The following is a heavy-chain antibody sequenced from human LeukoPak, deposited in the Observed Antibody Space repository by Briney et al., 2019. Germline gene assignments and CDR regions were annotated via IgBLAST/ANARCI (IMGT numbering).Heavy chain of an antibody. D-gene: IGHD2-21*02. CDR1: GYSFSNYW. Sequence: GESLQISCKGSGYSFSNYWIGWVRQMPGKGLEWMGIIYPGDSNTRYSPSFQGQVTISADKSISTAYLQWTSLKASDTAIYYCARQPLVRDCGGDCEFDYWGQGTRVSVPS. CDR2: IYPGDSNT. CDR3: ARQPLVRDCGGDCEFDY. J-gene: IGHJ4*02. V-gene: IGHV5-51*01.